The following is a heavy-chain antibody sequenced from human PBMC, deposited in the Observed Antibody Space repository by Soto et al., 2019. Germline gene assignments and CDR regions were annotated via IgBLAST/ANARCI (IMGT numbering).Heavy chain of an antibody. Sequence: QVQLVQSGAEVKKPGSSVKVSCEASGGTFSSSDINWVRQAPGQGLEWMGGIIPIFSPAKYAQKFQGRGTISADESTSTAYMELTGLTFDDTAVYFCARGLHDYDNTGCHPADFDSWGQGTLVTVSS. D-gene: IGHD3-22*01. CDR1: GGTFSSSD. V-gene: IGHV1-69*01. J-gene: IGHJ4*02. CDR3: ARGLHDYDNTGCHPADFDS. CDR2: IIPIFSPA.